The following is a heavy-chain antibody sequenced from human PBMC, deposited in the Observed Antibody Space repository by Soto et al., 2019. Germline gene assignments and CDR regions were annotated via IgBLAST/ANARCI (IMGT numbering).Heavy chain of an antibody. V-gene: IGHV1-2*04. CDR1: GYTFTGYY. D-gene: IGHD2-8*01. Sequence: ASVKVSCKASGYTFTGYYMHWVRQAPGQGLEWMGWINPNSGGTNYAQKFQGWVTMTRDTSISTAYMELSSLRVEDTAVYYCVRDWSSNANSVNDYWGQGTLVTVSS. CDR3: VRDWSSNANSVNDY. J-gene: IGHJ4*02. CDR2: INPNSGGT.